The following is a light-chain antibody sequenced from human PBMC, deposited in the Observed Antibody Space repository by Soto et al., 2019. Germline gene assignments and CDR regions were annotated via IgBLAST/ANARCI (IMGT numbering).Light chain of an antibody. V-gene: IGKV2-30*01. Sequence: DVVMTQSPLSLSVTLGQPAAISCRSSQSIVFSDGNTLLNWFHQGPGQSPRRLIYGVSNRDSGVPDRISGTGAGTYFTLKISRVDAEDVGLYYCMQGTHWPYTFGQGTKLEIK. J-gene: IGKJ2*01. CDR1: QSIVFSDGNTL. CDR2: GVS. CDR3: MQGTHWPYT.